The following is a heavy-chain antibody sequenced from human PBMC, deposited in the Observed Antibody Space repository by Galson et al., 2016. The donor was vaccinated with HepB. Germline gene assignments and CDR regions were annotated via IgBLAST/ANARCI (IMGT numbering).Heavy chain of an antibody. V-gene: IGHV4-34*01. CDR1: GGSFSGYY. CDR2: IYHSGST. D-gene: IGHD4-17*01. J-gene: IGHJ6*02. Sequence: SETLSLTCDVYGGSFSGYYWSWIRQPPGKGLEWIGEIYHSGSTNYNPSLKSRVILSVDTSKNQFSLKLSSVTAADTAVYYCSTEYYYYGMDVWGQGTTVTVSS. CDR3: STEYYYYGMDV.